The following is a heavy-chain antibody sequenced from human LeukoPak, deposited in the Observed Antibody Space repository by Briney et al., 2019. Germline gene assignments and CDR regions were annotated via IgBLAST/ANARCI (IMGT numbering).Heavy chain of an antibody. Sequence: GGSLRLSCEASGFTFIRYGFHWVRQAPGKGLEWVAYIQEKGIDKSYVDSVRGRFTISRDDSKSTLYLHMNSLRAEDKGVYYFARDSRVWACDYWGQGILVTVAS. J-gene: IGHJ4*02. CDR1: GFTFIRYG. V-gene: IGHV3-30*02. CDR2: IQEKGIDK. CDR3: ARDSRVWACDY. D-gene: IGHD5/OR15-5a*01.